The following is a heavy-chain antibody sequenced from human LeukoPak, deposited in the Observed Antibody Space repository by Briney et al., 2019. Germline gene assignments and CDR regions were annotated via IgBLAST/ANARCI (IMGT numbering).Heavy chain of an antibody. D-gene: IGHD3-22*01. J-gene: IGHJ4*02. V-gene: IGHV3-30-3*01. CDR1: GFTFSSYA. CDR3: ARDLADSSGYYTPLYY. CDR2: ISYDGSNK. Sequence: GGSLRLSCAASGFTFSSYAMHWVHQAPGKGLEWVAVISYDGSNKYYADSVKGRFTISRDNSKNTLYLQMNSLRAEDTAVYYCARDLADSSGYYTPLYYWGQGTLVTVSS.